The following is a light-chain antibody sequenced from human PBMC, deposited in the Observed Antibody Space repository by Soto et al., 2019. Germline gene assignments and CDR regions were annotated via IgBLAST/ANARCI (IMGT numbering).Light chain of an antibody. J-gene: IGKJ1*01. V-gene: IGKV1-39*01. CDR2: AAS. Sequence: DIQMTQSPSSLSASVGDRVTISCRASQSSRKYVSWYQQKPGTAPKLLIRAASTLQSGVPSRFSGSGSGTDFTLTISSLQIEDFATYFCQQTDSPPQTFGQGPNVEI. CDR3: QQTDSPPQT. CDR1: QSSRKY.